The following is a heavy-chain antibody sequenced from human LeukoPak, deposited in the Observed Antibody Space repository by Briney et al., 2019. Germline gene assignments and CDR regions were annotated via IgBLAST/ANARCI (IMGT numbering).Heavy chain of an antibody. CDR3: VRALMGTSDH. D-gene: IGHD7-27*01. V-gene: IGHV3-74*01. Sequence: GGSLRLSCAASGFTFSSYWMHWVRQAPGTGLVWVSRINSDGSSTSYADSVKGRFTISRDNAKNTLYLQMNSLRAEDTAVYYCVRALMGTSDHWGQGSLVTVSS. CDR2: INSDGSST. J-gene: IGHJ4*02. CDR1: GFTFSSYW.